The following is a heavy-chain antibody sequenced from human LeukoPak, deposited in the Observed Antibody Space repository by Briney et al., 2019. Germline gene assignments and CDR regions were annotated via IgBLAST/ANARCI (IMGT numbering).Heavy chain of an antibody. J-gene: IGHJ4*02. CDR1: GYTFTSYG. Sequence: GASVKVSCKASGYTFTSYGMSWVRQAPGQGLEWMGWISAYNGNTNYAQKLQGRVTMTTDTSTSTAYMELRSLRSDDTAVYYCAREVDSSGYYYGYFDYWGQGTLVTVSS. V-gene: IGHV1-18*01. CDR2: ISAYNGNT. D-gene: IGHD3-22*01. CDR3: AREVDSSGYYYGYFDY.